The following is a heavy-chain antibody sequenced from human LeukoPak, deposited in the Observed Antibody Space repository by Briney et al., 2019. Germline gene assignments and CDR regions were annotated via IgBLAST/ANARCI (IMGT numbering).Heavy chain of an antibody. CDR2: IYNSETT. CDR3: ARHGPGGYFDY. J-gene: IGHJ4*02. CDR1: GGSISGYY. Sequence: PSESLSLTCTVSGGSISGYYWSWIRLPPGKGMEWIGYIYNSETTNYNPSLKSRVIMSVDTPKNQFSLKVSSVTAADTAVYYCARHGPGGYFDYWGQGTLVTVSS. V-gene: IGHV4-59*08. D-gene: IGHD3-10*01.